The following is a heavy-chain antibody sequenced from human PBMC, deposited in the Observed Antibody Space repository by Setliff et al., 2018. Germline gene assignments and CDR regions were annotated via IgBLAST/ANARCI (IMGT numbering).Heavy chain of an antibody. D-gene: IGHD6-19*01. CDR3: ARLRKAVDGINFPRYMDV. V-gene: IGHV4-34*01. J-gene: IGHJ6*04. Sequence: PSETLSLTCAVYGGSFSSYYWNWIRQPPGKGLEWIGEIXHSGSTKYNPSLKSRVTISVDTSKNQFSLRLSSVTAADTAVYYCARLRKAVDGINFPRYMDVWGKGTTVTVS. CDR2: IXHSGST. CDR1: GGSFSSYY.